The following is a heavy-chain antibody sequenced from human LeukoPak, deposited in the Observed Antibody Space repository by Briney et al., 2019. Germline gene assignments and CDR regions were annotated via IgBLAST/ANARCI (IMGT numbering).Heavy chain of an antibody. Sequence: GRSLRLSCAAPGFTFSSYGMHWVRRAPGKGLEWMAVISYDGSNKYYADSVKGRFTISRDNSKNTLYLQMNSLRAEDTAVYYCAKGQYSSSWYNGWFDPWGQGTLVTVSS. CDR2: ISYDGSNK. CDR3: AKGQYSSSWYNGWFDP. D-gene: IGHD6-13*01. V-gene: IGHV3-30*18. J-gene: IGHJ5*02. CDR1: GFTFSSYG.